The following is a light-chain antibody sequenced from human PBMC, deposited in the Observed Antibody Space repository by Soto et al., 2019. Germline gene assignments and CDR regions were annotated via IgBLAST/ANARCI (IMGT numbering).Light chain of an antibody. J-gene: IGLJ2*01. CDR1: SGHSSYA. V-gene: IGLV4-69*01. CDR3: QTWDIGARVV. CDR2: LSSDGSH. Sequence: QSVLTQSPSASASLGASVKLTCTLSSGHSSYAIAWHQQQPEQGPRYLMKLSSDGSHSKGDGIPDRFSGSSSGAERYLTISSLQYEDEADYYCQTWDIGARVVFGGGTKVTVL.